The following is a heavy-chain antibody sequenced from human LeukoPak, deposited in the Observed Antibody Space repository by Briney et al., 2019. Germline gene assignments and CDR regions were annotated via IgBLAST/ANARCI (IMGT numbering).Heavy chain of an antibody. D-gene: IGHD3-22*01. V-gene: IGHV3-23*01. CDR1: GFTFSSYA. J-gene: IGHJ4*02. CDR3: ANTYYDSGEGY. Sequence: GGSLRLSCAASGFTFSSYAMSWVRQAPGKGLEWVSAIGGSGGSTYYADSVKGRFTISRDNSKNTLYLQMNSLRAEDTAIYYCANTYYDSGEGYWGQGTLVAVSS. CDR2: IGGSGGST.